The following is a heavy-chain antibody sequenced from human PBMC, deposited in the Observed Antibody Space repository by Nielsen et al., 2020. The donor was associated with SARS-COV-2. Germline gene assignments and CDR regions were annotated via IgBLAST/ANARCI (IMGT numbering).Heavy chain of an antibody. D-gene: IGHD3-22*01. CDR1: GFTFSDYS. CDR2: IRSEGTKT. J-gene: IGHJ4*02. Sequence: GGSLRLSCTGSGFTFSDYSMNWVSQVPGKGLAWVSRIRSEGTKTTYADSVKGRFTISRDNARDTLYLQMNSLSAEDTAVYYCVRVRDDGYYYDTGPFDYWGQVALVTVSS. V-gene: IGHV3-74*01. CDR3: VRVRDDGYYYDTGPFDY.